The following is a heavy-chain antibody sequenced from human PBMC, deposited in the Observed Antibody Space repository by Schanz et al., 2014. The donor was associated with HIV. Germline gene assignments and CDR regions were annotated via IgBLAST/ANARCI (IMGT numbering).Heavy chain of an antibody. D-gene: IGHD6-6*01. V-gene: IGHV3-23*01. CDR2: IRGGAGGT. J-gene: IGHJ5*02. CDR1: GFTFNSYA. CDR3: VGHGSSSS. Sequence: EVQILESGGGLVQPGGSLRLSCAASGFTFNSYAMNALSWVRQAPGRGLEWVSDIRGGAGGTYYADSVKGRFTISRDNSKSTLYLQMNRLRAEDTAVYYCVGHGSSSSWGLGTLVTVSS.